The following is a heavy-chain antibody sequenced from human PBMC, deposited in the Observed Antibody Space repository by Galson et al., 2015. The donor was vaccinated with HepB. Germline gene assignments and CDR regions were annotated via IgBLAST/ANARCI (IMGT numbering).Heavy chain of an antibody. D-gene: IGHD2-2*03. Sequence: SVKVSCKASGGTFSSYAISWVRQAPGQGLEWMGGIIPIFGTANYAQKFQGRVTITADESTSTAYMELSSLRSEDTAVYYCARGFLDIVVVPAAPARYYYGMDVWGQGTTVTVSS. CDR3: ARGFLDIVVVPAAPARYYYGMDV. J-gene: IGHJ6*02. CDR2: IIPIFGTA. V-gene: IGHV1-69*13. CDR1: GGTFSSYA.